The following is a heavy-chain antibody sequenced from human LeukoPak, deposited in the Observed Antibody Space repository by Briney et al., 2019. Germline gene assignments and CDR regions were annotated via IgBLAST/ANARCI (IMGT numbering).Heavy chain of an antibody. CDR3: ARNTAMVYLPSGNYYYYGMDV. J-gene: IGHJ6*02. CDR1: GYTFTSYD. V-gene: IGHV1-8*01. D-gene: IGHD5-18*01. Sequence: ASVKVSCKASGYTFTSYDINWVRQATGQGLEWMGWMNPNSGNTGYAQKFQGRVTMTRNTSISTAYMELSSLRSEDTAVYYCARNTAMVYLPSGNYYYYGMDVWGQGTTVTVSS. CDR2: MNPNSGNT.